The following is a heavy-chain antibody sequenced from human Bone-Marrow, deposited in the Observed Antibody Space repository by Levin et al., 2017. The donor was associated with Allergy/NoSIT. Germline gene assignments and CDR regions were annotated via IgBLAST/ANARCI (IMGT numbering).Heavy chain of an antibody. D-gene: IGHD6-19*01. CDR2: INPNSGDT. V-gene: IGHV1-2*02. Sequence: ASVKVSCKASGYTFTDYFIHWVRLAPGQGLEWMGWINPNSGDTDSSQNFQGTVTMTRDTSISTSYMEVTSLTSNDTALYYCARISSAAFDMWGQGTVVTVSS. CDR3: ARISSAAFDM. CDR1: GYTFTDYF. J-gene: IGHJ3*02.